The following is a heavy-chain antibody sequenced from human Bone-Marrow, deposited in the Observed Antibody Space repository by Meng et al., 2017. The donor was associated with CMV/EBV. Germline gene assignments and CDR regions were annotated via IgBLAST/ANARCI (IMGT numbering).Heavy chain of an antibody. D-gene: IGHD1-26*01. V-gene: IGHV3-30*02. Sequence: GGSLRLSCAASGFTFSSYGMHWVRQAPGKGLEWVAFIRYDGSNKYYADSVKGRFTISRDNSKNTLYLQMNSLRAEDTAVYYCAIVGATDLLHAFDIWGQGTMVTVSS. CDR1: GFTFSSYG. CDR3: AIVGATDLLHAFDI. J-gene: IGHJ3*02. CDR2: IRYDGSNK.